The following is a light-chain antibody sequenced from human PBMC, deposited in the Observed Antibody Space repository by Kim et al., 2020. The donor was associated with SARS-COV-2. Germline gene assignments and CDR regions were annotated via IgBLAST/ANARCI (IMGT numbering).Light chain of an antibody. J-gene: IGKJ1*01. V-gene: IGKV3-11*01. CDR1: QRVSSY. CDR3: QQRSNWPPT. CDR2: DAS. Sequence: WSPGDSATRTCRASQRVSSYLAWYQQKPGQAPRLLIYDASNRATGIPARFSGSGSGTDFTLTISSLEPEDFAVYYCQQRSNWPPTFGQGTKVDIK.